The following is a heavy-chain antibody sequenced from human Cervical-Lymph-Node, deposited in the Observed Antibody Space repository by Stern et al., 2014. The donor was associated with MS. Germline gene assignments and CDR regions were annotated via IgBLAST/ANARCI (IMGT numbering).Heavy chain of an antibody. CDR3: ARGSGGNDY. Sequence: VQLVESGAEAKKPGASVKVSCKASGYPFTGNYIHWVRLDPGQALEWMERINPNSGSTDYAQKFQGRVTMTRDTSITTAYMEMSSLRSDDTAVYYCARGSGGNDYWGQGTLVTVSS. D-gene: IGHD6-19*01. J-gene: IGHJ4*02. CDR1: GYPFTGNY. V-gene: IGHV1-2*06. CDR2: INPNSGST.